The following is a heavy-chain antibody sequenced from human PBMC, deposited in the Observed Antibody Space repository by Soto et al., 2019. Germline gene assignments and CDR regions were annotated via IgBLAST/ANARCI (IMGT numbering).Heavy chain of an antibody. CDR1: GFTFSSYG. Sequence: PGGSLRLSCAASGFTFSSYGMHWVRQAPGKGLEWVAVIWYDGSNKYYADSVKGRFTISRDNSKNTLYLQMNSLRAEDTAVYYCARVLRIDDFWSGSPYYYYGMDVWGQGTTVTVS. J-gene: IGHJ6*02. CDR3: ARVLRIDDFWSGSPYYYYGMDV. V-gene: IGHV3-33*01. D-gene: IGHD3-3*01. CDR2: IWYDGSNK.